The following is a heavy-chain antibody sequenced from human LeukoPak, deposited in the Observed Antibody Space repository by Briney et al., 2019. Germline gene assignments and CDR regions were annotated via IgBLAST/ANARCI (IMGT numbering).Heavy chain of an antibody. D-gene: IGHD6-13*01. V-gene: IGHV4-61*02. CDR2: IYTSGST. CDR1: GGSISSSSYY. J-gene: IGHJ1*01. Sequence: SETLSLTCTVSGGSISSSSYYWSWIRQPAGKGLEWIGRIYTSGSTNYNPSLKSRVTMSVDTSKNQFSLKLSSVTAADTAVYYCARRRAYSSSWYSQYFQHWGQGTLVTVSS. CDR3: ARRRAYSSSWYSQYFQH.